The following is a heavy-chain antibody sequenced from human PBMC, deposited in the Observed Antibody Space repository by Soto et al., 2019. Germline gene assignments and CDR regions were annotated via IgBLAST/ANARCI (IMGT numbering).Heavy chain of an antibody. CDR1: GGSFSGYY. V-gene: IGHV4-34*01. CDR3: ARGRYCSSTSCRNWFDP. D-gene: IGHD2-2*01. CDR2: INHSGST. Sequence: QVQLQQWGAGLLKPSETLSLTCAVYGGSFSGYYWSWIRQPPGKGLEWIGKINHSGSTNYNPSLKSRVTISVDTSKNQFSLKLSSVTAADTAVYYCARGRYCSSTSCRNWFDPWGQGTLVTVSS. J-gene: IGHJ5*02.